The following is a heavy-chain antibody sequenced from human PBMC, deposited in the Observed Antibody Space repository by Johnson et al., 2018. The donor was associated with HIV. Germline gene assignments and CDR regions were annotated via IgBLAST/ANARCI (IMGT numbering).Heavy chain of an antibody. D-gene: IGHD1-26*01. V-gene: IGHV3-15*01. CDR1: GFTFSNAW. CDR2: IKSKTDGGTT. J-gene: IGHJ3*02. CDR3: TTATPVGRGAFDI. Sequence: VQLVESGGGLVKPGGSLRLSCAASGFTFSNAWMSWVRQAPGKGLEWVGRIKSKTDGGTTDYAAPVKGRFTISRDDSKNTLYLQMNSLKTDDTAVYYCTTATPVGRGAFDIWGQGTMVTVSS.